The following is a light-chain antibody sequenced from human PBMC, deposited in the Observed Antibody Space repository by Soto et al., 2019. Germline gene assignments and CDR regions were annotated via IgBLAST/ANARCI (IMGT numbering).Light chain of an antibody. CDR3: QQCNSYPPT. Sequence: DIQMTQSPSTLYASVRDRVTITCRASQSISSWLAWYQQKPGKAPKVLIYKASNLQSGVPSRFSGSGSGTDFTLTISSLQPDDFATYYCQQCNSYPPTFGQGTTVDIK. J-gene: IGKJ1*01. CDR1: QSISSW. CDR2: KAS. V-gene: IGKV1-5*03.